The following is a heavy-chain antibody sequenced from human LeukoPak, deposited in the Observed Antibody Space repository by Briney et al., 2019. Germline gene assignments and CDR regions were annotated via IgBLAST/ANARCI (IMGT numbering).Heavy chain of an antibody. CDR3: ARDLTGWGESSGYSDY. J-gene: IGHJ4*02. V-gene: IGHV3-30*01. Sequence: PGGSLRLSCAASGFTFSSYAMHWVRQAPGKGLEWVALISYDGTNMFYEDSVKGRFTISRDNSKNTLFLQVNSLRAEDTAVYYCARDLTGWGESSGYSDYWGQGTLVTVSS. CDR1: GFTFSSYA. D-gene: IGHD3-22*01. CDR2: ISYDGTNM.